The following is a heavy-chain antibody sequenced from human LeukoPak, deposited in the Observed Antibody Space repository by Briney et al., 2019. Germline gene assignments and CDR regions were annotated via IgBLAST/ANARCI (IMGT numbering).Heavy chain of an antibody. V-gene: IGHV3-53*01. Sequence: PGGSLRLSCAASGFTVSDNYMSWVRQAPGKGLEWVSVFYSAGSTYYADSVKGRFTISRDNSKNTLYLQMNSLRAEDTAVYYCAKVRAYYDILTGYGGDYYYFDYWGQGTLVTVSS. J-gene: IGHJ4*02. CDR1: GFTVSDNY. CDR2: FYSAGST. CDR3: AKVRAYYDILTGYGGDYYYFDY. D-gene: IGHD3-9*01.